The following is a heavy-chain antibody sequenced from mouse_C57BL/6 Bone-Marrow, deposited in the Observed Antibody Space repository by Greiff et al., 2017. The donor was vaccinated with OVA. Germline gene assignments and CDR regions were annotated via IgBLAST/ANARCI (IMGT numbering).Heavy chain of an antibody. CDR2: IYPGSGST. J-gene: IGHJ4*01. CDR3: ARERGDGPYYYAMDY. V-gene: IGHV1-55*01. D-gene: IGHD2-3*01. Sequence: VQLQQSGAELVKPGASVKMSCKASGYTFTSYWITWVKQRPGQGLEWIGDIYPGSGSTNYNEKFKSKATLTVDTSSSTAYMQLSSLTSEDSAVYYCARERGDGPYYYAMDYWGQGTSVTVSS. CDR1: GYTFTSYW.